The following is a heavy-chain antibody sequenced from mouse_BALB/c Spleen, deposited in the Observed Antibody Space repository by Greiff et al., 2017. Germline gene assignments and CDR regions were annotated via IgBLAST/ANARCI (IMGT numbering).Heavy chain of an antibody. J-gene: IGHJ3*01. CDR1: GFTFSSFG. CDR2: ISSGSSTI. V-gene: IGHV5-17*02. D-gene: IGHD1-1*01. Sequence: EVQLVESGGGLVQPGGSRKLSCAASGFTFSSFGMPWVRQAPEKGLEWVAYISSGSSTIYYADTVKGRFTISRDNPKNTLFLQMTSLRSEDTAMYYCARESITTGFAYWGQGTLVTVSA. CDR3: ARESITTGFAY.